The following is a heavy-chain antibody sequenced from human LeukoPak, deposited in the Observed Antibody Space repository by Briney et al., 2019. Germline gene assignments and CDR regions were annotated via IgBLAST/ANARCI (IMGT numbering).Heavy chain of an antibody. D-gene: IGHD6-13*01. J-gene: IGHJ4*02. Sequence: SETLTLTCTVSGGSISSGSYYWSWIRQPAGKGLEWIGRIYTSGSTNYNPSLKSRVTISVDTSKNQFSLKLSSVTAADTAVYYCAREARCSSSWRTHWGQGTLVTVSS. CDR1: GGSISSGSYY. V-gene: IGHV4-61*02. CDR3: AREARCSSSWRTH. CDR2: IYTSGST.